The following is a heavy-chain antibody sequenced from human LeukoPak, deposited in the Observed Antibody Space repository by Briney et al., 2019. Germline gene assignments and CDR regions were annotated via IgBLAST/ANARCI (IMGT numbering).Heavy chain of an antibody. CDR2: ITSSSSTI. CDR1: GFTFSSYS. V-gene: IGHV3-48*01. Sequence: PGGSLRLSCAASGFTFSSYSMNWVRQAPGKGLEWVSYITSSSSTIYYADSVKGRFTISRDNAKNSLYLQMNSLRAEDTAVYYCARDFWIAARLGYFDYLGQGTLVTVSS. CDR3: ARDFWIAARLGYFDY. J-gene: IGHJ4*02. D-gene: IGHD6-6*01.